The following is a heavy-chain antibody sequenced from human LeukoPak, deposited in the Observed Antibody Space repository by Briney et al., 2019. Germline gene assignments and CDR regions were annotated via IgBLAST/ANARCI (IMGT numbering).Heavy chain of an antibody. CDR3: ARARPYYYYYYMDV. CDR1: GGTFSSYA. CDR2: IIPIFGTA. V-gene: IGHV1-69*05. Sequence: SSVKVSCKASGGTFSSYAISWVLQAPGQGLEWIGRIIPIFGTANYAQKFQGRVTITTDESTSTAYMELSSLRSEDTAVYYCARARPYYYYYYMDVWGKGTTVTVSS. J-gene: IGHJ6*03.